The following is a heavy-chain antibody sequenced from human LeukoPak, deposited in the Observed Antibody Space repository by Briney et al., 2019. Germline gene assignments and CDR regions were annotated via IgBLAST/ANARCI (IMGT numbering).Heavy chain of an antibody. J-gene: IGHJ4*02. CDR3: ARGPHTGVNYYDSSGYYY. V-gene: IGHV4-34*01. CDR2: INHSGST. D-gene: IGHD3-22*01. CDR1: GGSFSGYY. Sequence: PSETLSLACAVYGGSFSGYYWSWIRQPPGKGLEWIGEINHSGSTNYNPSLKSRVTISVDTSKNQFSLKLSSVTAADTAVYYCARGPHTGVNYYDSSGYYYWGQGTLVTVSS.